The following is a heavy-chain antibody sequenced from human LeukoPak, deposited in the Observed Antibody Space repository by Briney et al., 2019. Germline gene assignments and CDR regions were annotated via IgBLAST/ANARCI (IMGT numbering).Heavy chain of an antibody. J-gene: IGHJ4*02. Sequence: GASVKVSCKASGYTFTGYYMHWVRQAPGQGLEWMGWINPNSGGTNYAQKFQGRVTMTKDTSISTAYMELSRLRSDDTAVYYCARVGGMVRGVIALNYWGQGTLVTVSS. V-gene: IGHV1-2*02. CDR3: ARVGGMVRGVIALNY. CDR1: GYTFTGYY. D-gene: IGHD3-10*01. CDR2: INPNSGGT.